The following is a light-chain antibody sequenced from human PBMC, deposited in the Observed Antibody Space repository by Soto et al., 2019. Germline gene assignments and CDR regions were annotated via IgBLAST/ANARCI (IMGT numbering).Light chain of an antibody. V-gene: IGKV3-15*01. CDR2: GAT. CDR1: QSVSSN. CDR3: QQYNNWPRT. J-gene: IGKJ1*01. Sequence: EIVMTQSPATLSVSQGERATLSCRASQSVSSNLAWYQQKPGQAPRLLIHGATTRATGIPARFSGSGSGTEFTLTISSLQSEDFAVYYCQQYNNWPRTFGQGTKVDNK.